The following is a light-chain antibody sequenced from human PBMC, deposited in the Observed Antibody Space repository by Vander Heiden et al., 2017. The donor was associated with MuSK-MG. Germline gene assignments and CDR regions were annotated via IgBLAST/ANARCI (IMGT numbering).Light chain of an antibody. CDR3: YSTDSSGNHRV. J-gene: IGLJ3*02. V-gene: IGLV3-10*01. Sequence: SYELTQPPSVSVSPGQTARITCSGDALPKTYAYWCPQKSGQAPVLVIYEDSNRPSGIPERFSGSSSGTMATLTISGAQVEDEADYYCYSTDSSGNHRVFGGGTKLTVL. CDR1: ALPKTY. CDR2: EDS.